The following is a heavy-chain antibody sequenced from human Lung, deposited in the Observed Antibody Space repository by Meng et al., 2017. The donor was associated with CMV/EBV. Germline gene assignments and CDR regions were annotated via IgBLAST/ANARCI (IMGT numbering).Heavy chain of an antibody. D-gene: IGHD2-2*02. CDR2: IYSGGRST. Sequence: GEXXKISCAASGFTFSDFAMSWVCQAPGKGLEWVSVIYSGGRSTSYADSVKGRFTISRDNSKNTLYLQMNRLRADDTAVYYCAKMYCGTTSCYIFDFWGQGTLVTVSS. V-gene: IGHV3-23*03. CDR3: AKMYCGTTSCYIFDF. J-gene: IGHJ4*02. CDR1: GFTFSDFA.